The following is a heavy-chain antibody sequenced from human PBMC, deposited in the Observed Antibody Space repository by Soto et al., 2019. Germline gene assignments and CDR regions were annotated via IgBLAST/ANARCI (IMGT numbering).Heavy chain of an antibody. V-gene: IGHV3-23*01. CDR1: GFSFSSFA. J-gene: IGHJ6*02. Sequence: EVQLLESGGGFIHPGGSLRLSCAASGFSFSSFAMNWVRQAPGKGLEWLSIISGSADSTSYADSVKGRFTISRDNSKSTLYLQINSLRAEDTAVYYCAKTRGAMIYAISVYGMDVWGQGTTVTVSS. CDR3: AKTRGAMIYAISVYGMDV. CDR2: ISGSADST. D-gene: IGHD2-8*01.